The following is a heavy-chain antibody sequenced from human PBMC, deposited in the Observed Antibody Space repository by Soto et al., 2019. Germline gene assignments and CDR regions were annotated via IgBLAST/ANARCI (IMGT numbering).Heavy chain of an antibody. J-gene: IGHJ3*02. Sequence: GGSLRLSCAASGFTFSSYSMNWVRQAPGKGLEWVSSISSSSSYIYYADSVKGRFTISRDNAKNSLYLQMNSLRAEDTAVYYCARALNGVVVVPDAFGIWGQGTMVTVSS. CDR1: GFTFSSYS. CDR2: ISSSSSYI. CDR3: ARALNGVVVVPDAFGI. V-gene: IGHV3-21*01. D-gene: IGHD2-15*01.